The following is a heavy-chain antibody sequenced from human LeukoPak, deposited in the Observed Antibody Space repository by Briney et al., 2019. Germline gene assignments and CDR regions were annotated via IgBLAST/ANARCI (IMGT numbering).Heavy chain of an antibody. D-gene: IGHD1-1*01. CDR3: ARETGPDDALDI. Sequence: SETLSLTCTVSGGSISSYYWSWIRQPPGKGLEWIGYIYYSGSTNYNPSLKSRVTISVDTSKNQFSLKLGSVTAADTAVYYCARETGPDDALDIWGQGTMVTVSS. J-gene: IGHJ3*02. V-gene: IGHV4-59*01. CDR1: GGSISSYY. CDR2: IYYSGST.